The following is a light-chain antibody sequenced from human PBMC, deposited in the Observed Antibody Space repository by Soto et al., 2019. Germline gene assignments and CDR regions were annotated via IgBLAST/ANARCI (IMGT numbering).Light chain of an antibody. J-gene: IGKJ1*01. CDR2: LGS. Sequence: DIVTTQSPLSLPVTPGEPASISCRSSQSLLHSNGYNYLDWYLQKAGQSPQLLIYLGSNRASGVPDRFSGSGSGTDFTLKISRVEAEDVGVYYCMQALQTPWTFGQGTKVEIK. V-gene: IGKV2-28*01. CDR3: MQALQTPWT. CDR1: QSLLHSNGYNY.